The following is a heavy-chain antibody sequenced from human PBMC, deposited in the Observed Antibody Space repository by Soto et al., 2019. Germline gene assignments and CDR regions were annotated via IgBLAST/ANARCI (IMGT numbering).Heavy chain of an antibody. J-gene: IGHJ6*02. V-gene: IGHV3-15*07. D-gene: IGHD5-12*01. Sequence: GGSLRLPCAASAFTFSNAWMSWVRRAQGKGLERVGRIKSKTDGGTTDYAAPVKGRFTISTDDSINTLYLQMNSLKTEDPAVYYCTTDRTVATASPRSPYYYYGMDVWGQGTTVTVSS. CDR2: IKSKTDGGTT. CDR1: AFTFSNAW. CDR3: TTDRTVATASPRSPYYYYGMDV.